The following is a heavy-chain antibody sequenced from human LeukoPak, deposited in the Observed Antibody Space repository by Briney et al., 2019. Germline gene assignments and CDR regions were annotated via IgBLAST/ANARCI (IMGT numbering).Heavy chain of an antibody. J-gene: IGHJ4*02. Sequence: SETLSLTCAVHGGSLSGYYWTWIRQPPGKGLEWIGEIKESEATNYNPSLKSRVTISMDTSKNQFSLKLTSVTAADTAVYYCAREGLRNVHNPLGYWGQGTLVTVPS. CDR3: AREGLRNVHNPLGY. CDR1: GGSLSGYY. V-gene: IGHV4-34*01. D-gene: IGHD5-24*01. CDR2: IKESEAT.